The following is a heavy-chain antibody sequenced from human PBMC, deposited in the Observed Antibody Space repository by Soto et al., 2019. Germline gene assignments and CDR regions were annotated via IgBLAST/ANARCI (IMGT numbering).Heavy chain of an antibody. CDR1: GGSISSYY. J-gene: IGHJ6*02. CDR2: IYYSGST. V-gene: IGHV4-59*01. CDR3: AGLYSSGLGWYGMDV. Sequence: SETLSLTCTVSGGSISSYYWSWIRQPPGKGLEWIGYIYYSGSTNYNPSLKSRVTISVDTSKNQFSLKLSSVTAADTAVYYCAGLYSSGLGWYGMDVWGQGTTVTVSS. D-gene: IGHD6-19*01.